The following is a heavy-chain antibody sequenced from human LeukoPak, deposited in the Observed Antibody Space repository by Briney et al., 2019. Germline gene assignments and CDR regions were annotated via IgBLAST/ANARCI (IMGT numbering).Heavy chain of an antibody. CDR1: GGSISSYY. CDR3: AXXXXXXXXXLSPDDAFDI. Sequence: PSETLSLTCTVSGGSISSYYWSWIRQPPGKGLEWIGYIYYSGSTNYNPSLKSRVTISVDTSKNQFSLKLSSVTAADTAVYYCAXXXXXXXXXLSPDDAFDIWGQGTMVTVSS. V-gene: IGHV4-59*01. CDR2: IYYSGST. J-gene: IGHJ3*02.